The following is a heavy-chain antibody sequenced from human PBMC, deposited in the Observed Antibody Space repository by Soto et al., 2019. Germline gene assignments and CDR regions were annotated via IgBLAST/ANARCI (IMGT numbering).Heavy chain of an antibody. CDR3: ARTDNVGYYQH. J-gene: IGHJ1*01. D-gene: IGHD3-3*01. Sequence: PSEPLSLTCPFSRGSISSGGYSFSSIRQPPGNGLDWIGYIYHTGTTYYTPSLESRVTISVDTSKNQFSLRLSSVTAADSAIYFCARTDNVGYYQHFGQGNLVTVSS. CDR1: RGSISSGGYS. CDR2: IYHTGTT. V-gene: IGHV4-30-2*01.